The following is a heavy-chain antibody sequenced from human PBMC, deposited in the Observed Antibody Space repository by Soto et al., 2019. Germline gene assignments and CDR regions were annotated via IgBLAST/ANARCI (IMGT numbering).Heavy chain of an antibody. J-gene: IGHJ6*02. D-gene: IGHD2-21*01. Sequence: EVQLVESGGGLVQPGGSLRLSCAASGFTFSDHWIHWVRQGPGEGLVWGSRIKGDGSITNYADSVKGRFTISRDNAKNTVDLQINSLRVEDTALYYCARGLRGAYGMDVWGPGTTVTVSS. CDR2: IKGDGSIT. CDR3: ARGLRGAYGMDV. V-gene: IGHV3-74*01. CDR1: GFTFSDHW.